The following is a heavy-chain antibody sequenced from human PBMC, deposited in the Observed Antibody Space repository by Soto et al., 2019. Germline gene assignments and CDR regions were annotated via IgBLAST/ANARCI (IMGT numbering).Heavy chain of an antibody. CDR1: GYSFSTYW. J-gene: IGHJ4*02. CDR2: IYPADSDT. D-gene: IGHD1-26*01. V-gene: IGHV5-51*01. CDR3: ARLSRGTGSYLDH. Sequence: PGESLKISCKGSGYSFSTYWIAWVRQMPGKGLEWLGIIYPADSDTRYSPSFQGQVTISAVKSISTAYLQWSSLKASDTAMYYCARLSRGTGSYLDHWGQGTPVTVSS.